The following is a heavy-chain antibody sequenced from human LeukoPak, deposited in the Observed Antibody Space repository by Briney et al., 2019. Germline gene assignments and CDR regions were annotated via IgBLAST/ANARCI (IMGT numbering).Heavy chain of an antibody. D-gene: IGHD2-15*01. J-gene: IGHJ4*02. Sequence: GGSLRLSCAASEFTFSIYTINWVRQAPGKGLEWVSSISSTSTYISYADSVKGRFTISRDNAKNSLYLQMNSLRAEDTAVYYCARGGGNFDYWGQGTLVTVSS. CDR3: ARGGGNFDY. CDR1: EFTFSIYT. V-gene: IGHV3-21*01. CDR2: ISSTSTYI.